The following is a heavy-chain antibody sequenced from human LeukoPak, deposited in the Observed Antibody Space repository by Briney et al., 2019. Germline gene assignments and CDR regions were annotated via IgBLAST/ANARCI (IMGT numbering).Heavy chain of an antibody. D-gene: IGHD6-13*01. V-gene: IGHV3-30-3*01. CDR1: GFTFSSYA. J-gene: IGHJ4*02. Sequence: PGGSLRLSCAASGFTFSSYAMHWVRQAPGKGLECVAVISYDGSNKYYADSVKGRFTISRDNSKNTLYLQMNSLRAEDTAVYYCARRRSSSNESPFVYWGQGTLVTVSS. CDR2: ISYDGSNK. CDR3: ARRRSSSNESPFVY.